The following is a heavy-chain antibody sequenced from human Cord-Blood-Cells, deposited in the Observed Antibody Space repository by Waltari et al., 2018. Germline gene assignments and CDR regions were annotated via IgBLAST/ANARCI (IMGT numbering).Heavy chain of an antibody. V-gene: IGHV1-46*01. CDR3: ARNGRITIFGVVILNWFDP. Sequence: AELKKPGAAVKVSCKESGYTFTSYYMHWVRQASGQWLEWMGIINPSGGSTSYAQKFQGRVTMTSDTSTSTVYMELSSLRSEDTAVYYCARNGRITIFGVVILNWFDPWGQGTLVTVSS. CDR2: INPSGGST. CDR1: GYTFTSYY. J-gene: IGHJ5*02. D-gene: IGHD3-3*01.